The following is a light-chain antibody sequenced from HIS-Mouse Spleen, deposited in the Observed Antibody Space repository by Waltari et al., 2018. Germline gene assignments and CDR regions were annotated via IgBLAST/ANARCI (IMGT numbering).Light chain of an antibody. J-gene: IGLJ2*01. CDR2: EDS. CDR1: ALPKKY. CDR3: YSTDSSGNHRV. V-gene: IGLV3-10*01. Sequence: SYELTQPPSVSVSPGQTARITCSGDALPKKYAYWYQQKSGQAPVLVIYEDSKRPSGSPEGFSGYRSGTMATLTISGAQVEDEADYYCYSTDSSGNHRVFGGGTKLTVL.